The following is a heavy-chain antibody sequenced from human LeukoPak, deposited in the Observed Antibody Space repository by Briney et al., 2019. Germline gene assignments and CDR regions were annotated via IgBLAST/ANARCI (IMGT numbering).Heavy chain of an antibody. CDR1: GFTFDDYA. J-gene: IGHJ4*02. Sequence: GRSLRLPCAASGFTFDDYAMHWVRQAPGKGLEWVSGISWNSGSIGYADSVKGRFTISRDNAKNSLYLQMNSLRAEDTALYYCAKDGGGYYYDSSGSNFDYWGQGTLVTVSS. CDR2: ISWNSGSI. CDR3: AKDGGGYYYDSSGSNFDY. V-gene: IGHV3-9*01. D-gene: IGHD3-22*01.